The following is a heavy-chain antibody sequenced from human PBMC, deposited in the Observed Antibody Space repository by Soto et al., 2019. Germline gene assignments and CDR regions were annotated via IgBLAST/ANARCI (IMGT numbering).Heavy chain of an antibody. Sequence: SETLSLTCTVSGGSISSGGYYWSWIRQHPGKGLEWIGYIYYSGSTYYNPSLKSRVTISVDTSKNQFSPKLSSVTAADTAVYYCARVRMITFGGVIDYGMDVWGQGTTVTVSS. CDR2: IYYSGST. J-gene: IGHJ6*02. CDR3: ARVRMITFGGVIDYGMDV. CDR1: GGSISSGGYY. D-gene: IGHD3-16*02. V-gene: IGHV4-31*03.